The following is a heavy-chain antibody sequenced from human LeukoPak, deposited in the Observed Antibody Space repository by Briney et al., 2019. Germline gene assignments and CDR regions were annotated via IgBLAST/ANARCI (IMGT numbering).Heavy chain of an antibody. CDR3: AKLGQLWLLSYFDY. CDR1: GFTFSGYG. Sequence: GGSLRLSCAASGFTFSGYGMSWVRQAPGKGLEWVSAISGSGGSTYYADSVKGRFTISRDNSKNTLYLQMNSLRAEDTAVYYCAKLGQLWLLSYFDYWGQGTLVTVSS. CDR2: ISGSGGST. V-gene: IGHV3-23*01. J-gene: IGHJ4*02. D-gene: IGHD5-18*01.